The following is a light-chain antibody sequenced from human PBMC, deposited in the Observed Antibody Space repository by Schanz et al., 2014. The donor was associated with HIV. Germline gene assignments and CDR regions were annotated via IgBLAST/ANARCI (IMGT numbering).Light chain of an antibody. CDR1: QSVRRN. V-gene: IGKV3-20*01. Sequence: EIVLTQSPATLSVSPGERATLSCRASQSVRRNLAWYQQKPGQAPRLLIYGASSRATGIPDRFTGSGSGTDFTLTISILEPEYFAMYYCQQYGSSPPWTFDQGTKVQIK. J-gene: IGKJ1*01. CDR3: QQYGSSPPWT. CDR2: GAS.